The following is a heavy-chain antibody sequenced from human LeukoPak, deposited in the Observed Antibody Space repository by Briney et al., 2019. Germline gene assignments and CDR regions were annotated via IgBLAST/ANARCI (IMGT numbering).Heavy chain of an antibody. Sequence: ASVKVSCKASGYTFTSYDINWVRQATGQRLEWMGWINAGNGNTKYSQKFQGRVTITRDTSASTAYMELSSLRSEDTAVYYCARERRSGWYYFDYWGQGTLVTVSS. V-gene: IGHV1-3*01. CDR2: INAGNGNT. CDR3: ARERRSGWYYFDY. CDR1: GYTFTSYD. D-gene: IGHD6-19*01. J-gene: IGHJ4*02.